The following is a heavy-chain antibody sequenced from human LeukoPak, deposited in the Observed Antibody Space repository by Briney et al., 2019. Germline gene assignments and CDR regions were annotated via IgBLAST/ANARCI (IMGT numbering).Heavy chain of an antibody. J-gene: IGHJ3*02. CDR1: GGSFGGNY. Sequence: KPSATLSLTCGVYGGSFGGNYWSWIRQPPGKGLEWIGEVHHRGNTNYSPSLKSRVTISVDTSKNHFFLELTSVTAADTAVYYCARGPYQALSGDDAFDIWGQGTMVTVSS. CDR2: VHHRGNT. CDR3: ARGPYQALSGDDAFDI. V-gene: IGHV4-34*01. D-gene: IGHD2-2*01.